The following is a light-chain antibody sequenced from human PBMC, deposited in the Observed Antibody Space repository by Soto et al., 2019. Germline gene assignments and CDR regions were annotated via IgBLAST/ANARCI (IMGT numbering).Light chain of an antibody. CDR3: QTWGTGIYV. CDR1: SGHSSYA. V-gene: IGLV4-69*01. J-gene: IGLJ1*01. Sequence: QPVLTQSPSASASLGASVKLTCTLSSGHSSYAIAWHQQQPEKGPRYLMKLNSDGSHSKGDGIPDRFSGSSSGAERYLTNSSLQSEDEADYYCQTWGTGIYVVGTGTKVTVL. CDR2: LNSDGSH.